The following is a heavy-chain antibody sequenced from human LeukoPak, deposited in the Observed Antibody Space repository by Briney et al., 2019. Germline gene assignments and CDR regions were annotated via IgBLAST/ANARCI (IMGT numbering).Heavy chain of an antibody. V-gene: IGHV4-61*02. CDR1: GGSISSGSYY. CDR3: AREVGSFDY. J-gene: IGHJ4*02. D-gene: IGHD1-26*01. CDR2: IYTSGST. Sequence: KSSETLSLTCTVSGGSISSGSYYWSWIRQPAGKGLEWIGRIYTSGSTNYNPSLKSRVTISVDTSKNQFSLKLGSVTATDTAVYYCAREVGSFDYWGQGTLVTVSS.